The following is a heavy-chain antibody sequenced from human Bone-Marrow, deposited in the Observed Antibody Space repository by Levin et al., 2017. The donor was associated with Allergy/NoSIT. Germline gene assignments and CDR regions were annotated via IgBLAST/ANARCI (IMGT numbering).Heavy chain of an antibody. CDR3: AREPAETTGLDY. CDR2: ISASGTTS. CDR1: GFTFSDHE. J-gene: IGHJ4*02. D-gene: IGHD4-17*01. Sequence: PGGSLRLSCITSGFTFSDHEMNWVRQTPGKGLQWISYISASGTTSYYADSVEGRFTISRDNARNSLFLQLDSLRAEDTAVYYCAREPAETTGLDYWGQGTLVTVSS. V-gene: IGHV3-48*03.